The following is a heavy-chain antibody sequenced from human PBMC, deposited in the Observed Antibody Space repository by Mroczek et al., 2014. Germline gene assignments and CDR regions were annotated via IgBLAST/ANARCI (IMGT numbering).Heavy chain of an antibody. CDR2: IYYSGST. V-gene: IGHV4-59*01. D-gene: IGHD3-16*01. CDR3: ARGQTVRGNEY. CDR1: GGSISSYY. Sequence: VQLVESGPGLVKPSETLSLTCTVSGGSISSYYWSWIRQPPGKGLEWIGYIYYSGSTNYNPSLKSRVTISVDTSKNQFSLKLSSVTAADTAVYFCARGQTVRGNEYWGQGTQVTVS. J-gene: IGHJ4*02.